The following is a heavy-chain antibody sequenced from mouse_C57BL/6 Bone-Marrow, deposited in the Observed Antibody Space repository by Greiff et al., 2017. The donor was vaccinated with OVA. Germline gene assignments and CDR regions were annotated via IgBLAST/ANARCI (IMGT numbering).Heavy chain of an antibody. J-gene: IGHJ1*03. Sequence: VQLQQSGAELVRPGASVTLSCKASGYTFTDYEMHWVKQTPVHGLEWIGAIDPETGGTAYNQKFKGKAILTADKSSSTAYMELRSLTSEDSAVYYCTRAVVAHWYFDVWGTGTTVTVS. V-gene: IGHV1-15*01. D-gene: IGHD1-1*01. CDR1: GYTFTDYE. CDR3: TRAVVAHWYFDV. CDR2: IDPETGGT.